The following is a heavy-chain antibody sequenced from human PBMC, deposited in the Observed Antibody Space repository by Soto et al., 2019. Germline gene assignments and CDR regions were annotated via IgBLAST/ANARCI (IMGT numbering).Heavy chain of an antibody. CDR1: GFTFSNAW. CDR2: IKSKTDGGTT. J-gene: IGHJ6*02. D-gene: IGHD6-13*01. CDR3: TTAIETRNIASDGTGGMDV. Sequence: EVQLVESGGGLVKPGGSLRLSCAASGFTFSNAWMNWVRQAPGKGLEWVGRIKSKTDGGTTDYAAPVKGRFTISRGDSKNTLYFQRNSLKTEYTAVYYCTTAIETRNIASDGTGGMDVWGQGTTVTVS. V-gene: IGHV3-15*07.